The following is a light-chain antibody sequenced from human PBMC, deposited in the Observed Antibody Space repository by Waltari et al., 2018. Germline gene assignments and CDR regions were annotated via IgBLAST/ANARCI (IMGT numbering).Light chain of an antibody. Sequence: AIRMTQSPSSLSASTGDRVTITCRASQGISSYLAWYQHKPGKAPKLLIYAASTLQSGVPSRFSGSGSGTDFTLTISCLQSEDFATYYCQQYYSYPLTFGPGTKVDIK. CDR3: QQYYSYPLT. J-gene: IGKJ3*01. CDR1: QGISSY. CDR2: AAS. V-gene: IGKV1-8*01.